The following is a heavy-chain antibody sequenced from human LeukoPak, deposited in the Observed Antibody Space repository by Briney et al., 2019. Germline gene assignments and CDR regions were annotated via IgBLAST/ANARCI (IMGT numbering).Heavy chain of an antibody. CDR1: GFTFSSYS. D-gene: IGHD1-26*01. CDR3: ARYRSGYYYYYYMDV. J-gene: IGHJ6*03. V-gene: IGHV3-7*01. Sequence: GGSLRLSCAASGFTFSSYSMNWVRQAPGKGLEWVADIKQDGSEKYYVDSVKGRFTISRDNAKNSLYLQMNSLRAEDTAVYYCARYRSGYYYYYYMDVWGKGTTVTVSS. CDR2: IKQDGSEK.